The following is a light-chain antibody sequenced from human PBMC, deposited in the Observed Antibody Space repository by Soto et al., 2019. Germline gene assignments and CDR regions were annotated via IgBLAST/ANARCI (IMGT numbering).Light chain of an antibody. Sequence: NFMLAQPHSVSESPGKTVTISCTRSSGGIASSYVQWYQQRPGSAPTTVIYENNQRLSGVPDRFSGSIDSSSNSASLTISGLGTGGGGDYSGQPHAAINVFFGGGTKLPVL. J-gene: IGLJ2*01. CDR1: SGGIASSY. CDR2: ENN. V-gene: IGLV6-57*04. CDR3: QPHAAINVF.